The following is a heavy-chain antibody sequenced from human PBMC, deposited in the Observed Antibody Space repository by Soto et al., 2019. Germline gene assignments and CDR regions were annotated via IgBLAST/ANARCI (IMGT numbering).Heavy chain of an antibody. D-gene: IGHD3-3*01. Sequence: GGSLRLSCAASGFTVSSNYMSWVRQAPGKGLEWVSVIYSDGSTYFVDSVEGRFTISRDDSMNTLFLQLNSLTPEDTAVYYCAGGSYYDFWSGSYWGRGTLVTVSS. J-gene: IGHJ4*02. CDR2: IYSDGST. CDR3: AGGSYYDFWSGSY. V-gene: IGHV3-66*01. CDR1: GFTVSSNY.